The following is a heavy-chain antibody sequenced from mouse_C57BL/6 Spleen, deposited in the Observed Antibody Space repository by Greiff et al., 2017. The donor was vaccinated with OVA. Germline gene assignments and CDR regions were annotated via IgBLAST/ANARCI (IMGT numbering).Heavy chain of an antibody. CDR3: ARSNYDGRSHYVDD. V-gene: IGHV14-3*01. CDR2: IDPANGNT. Sequence: EVQLQQSVAELVRPGASVKLSCTASGFNIKNTYMHWVKQRPEQGLEWIGRIDPANGNTKYAPKFQGKATITADKSSNTAYLQLSSLTSEDTAIYDCARSNYDGRSHYVDDWGQGTTLTVAS. D-gene: IGHD1-1*01. CDR1: GFNIKNTY. J-gene: IGHJ2*01.